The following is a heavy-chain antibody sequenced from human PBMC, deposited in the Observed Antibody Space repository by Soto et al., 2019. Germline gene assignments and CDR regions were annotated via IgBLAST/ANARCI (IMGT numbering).Heavy chain of an antibody. D-gene: IGHD3-3*02. V-gene: IGHV3-74*01. CDR3: ARGAFHNYYVDY. Sequence: EVQLVESGGDSVQPGGSLRLSCAASGFTFSTYWMHWVRQAPGEGLVWVSRIKGDESSTSSADSVKGRFTISRDNAKNTLYLHMDSLRTDDTAVYYCARGAFHNYYVDYWGQGTLVTVSS. J-gene: IGHJ4*02. CDR2: IKGDESST. CDR1: GFTFSTYW.